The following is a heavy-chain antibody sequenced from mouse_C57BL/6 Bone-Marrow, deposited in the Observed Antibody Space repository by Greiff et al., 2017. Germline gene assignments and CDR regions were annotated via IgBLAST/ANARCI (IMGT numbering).Heavy chain of an antibody. V-gene: IGHV14-4*01. J-gene: IGHJ2*01. D-gene: IGHD1-1*01. Sequence: VQLQQSGAELVRPGASVKLSCTASGFNIKDDYMHWVKQRPEQGLEWIGWIDPENGDTEYASKFQGKATITADTSSNTAYLQLSSLTSEDTAVYYCTLPSITTVVALDYWGQGTTLTVSS. CDR1: GFNIKDDY. CDR3: TLPSITTVVALDY. CDR2: IDPENGDT.